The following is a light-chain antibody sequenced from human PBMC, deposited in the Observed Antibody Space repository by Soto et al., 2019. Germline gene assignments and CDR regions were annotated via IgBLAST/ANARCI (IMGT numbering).Light chain of an antibody. V-gene: IGLV1-47*01. CDR3: AASDDTLKGLV. Sequence: QSVLTQPPSASGTPGQRVTISCSGSSSNIGSNYVYWYQQVPGTAPRLLMYRASQRPSGVPDRFSGSTSGTSASLAISGLRSDDEADYYCAASDDTLKGLVFGGGTQLTVL. CDR1: SSNIGSNY. J-gene: IGLJ2*01. CDR2: RAS.